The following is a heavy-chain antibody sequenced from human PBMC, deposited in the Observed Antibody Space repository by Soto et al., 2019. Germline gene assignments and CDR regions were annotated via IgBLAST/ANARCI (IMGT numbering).Heavy chain of an antibody. Sequence: QVQLVESGGSVVQPGRSLRLSCAASGSTFRTYGIHWVRQAPGKGLEWVAGISHDGSKKHYVDSVKGRFTISRDNFKNTLYLEMNSLRPEDTAVYYCAKEKGGVVTEYIWFDPWGQGTLVTVSS. CDR2: ISHDGSKK. D-gene: IGHD3-22*01. CDR1: GSTFRTYG. CDR3: AKEKGGVVTEYIWFDP. J-gene: IGHJ5*02. V-gene: IGHV3-30*18.